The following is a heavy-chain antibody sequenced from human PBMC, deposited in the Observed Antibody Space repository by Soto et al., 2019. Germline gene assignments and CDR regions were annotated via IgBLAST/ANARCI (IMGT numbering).Heavy chain of an antibody. CDR1: GGSISSYY. V-gene: IGHV4-59*01. CDR3: ARYSGYDFNFDY. CDR2: IYYSGST. Sequence: QVQLQESGPGLVKPSETLSLTCTDSGGSISSYYWSWSRQPPEKGLEWIGYIYYSGSTNYNPSLKSRVTISVDTSKNQFSLKLSSVTAADTAVYYCARYSGYDFNFDYWGQGTLVTVSS. D-gene: IGHD5-12*01. J-gene: IGHJ4*02.